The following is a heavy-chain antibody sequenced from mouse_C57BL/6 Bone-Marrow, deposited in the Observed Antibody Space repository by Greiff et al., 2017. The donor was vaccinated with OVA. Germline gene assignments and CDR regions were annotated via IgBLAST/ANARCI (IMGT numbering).Heavy chain of an antibody. J-gene: IGHJ1*03. V-gene: IGHV5-4*01. D-gene: IGHD2-3*01. CDR3: ARDRWLLWYFDV. Sequence: EVKLQESGGGLVKPGGSLKLSCAASGFTFSSYAMSWVRQTPEKRLEWVATISDGGSYTYSPDNVKGRFTLSRDNAKNNLYLQMSHLKSEDTAMYYCARDRWLLWYFDVWGTGTTVTVSS. CDR2: ISDGGSYT. CDR1: GFTFSSYA.